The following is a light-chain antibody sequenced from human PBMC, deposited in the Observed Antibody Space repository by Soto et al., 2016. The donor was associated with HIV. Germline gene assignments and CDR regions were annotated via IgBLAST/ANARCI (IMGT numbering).Light chain of an antibody. Sequence: DVVMTQSPLSLPVTLGQPASISCRSTQSLVHSDGNTYLNWFQQRPGQSPRRLIYKVSNRDSGVPDRFSGSGSGTDFTLKISRVEAEDVGVYYCMQGTHWPRYTFGQGTKRGDQT. V-gene: IGKV2-30*02. CDR1: QSLVHSDGNTY. CDR2: KVS. J-gene: IGKJ2*01. CDR3: MQGTHWPRYT.